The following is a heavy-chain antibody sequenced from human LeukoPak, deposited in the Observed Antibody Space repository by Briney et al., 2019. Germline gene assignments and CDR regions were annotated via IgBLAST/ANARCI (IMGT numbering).Heavy chain of an antibody. CDR2: INTNTGNP. Sequence: ASVKVSCKASGYTFTSYAMNWVRQAPGQGLEWMGWINTNTGNPTYAQGFTGRFVFSLDTSVSTAYLQISSLKAEDTAVYYCARGTTSQAGGGYSGYDPPHYYYYMDVRGKGTTVTVSS. V-gene: IGHV7-4-1*02. CDR3: ARGTTSQAGGGYSGYDPPHYYYYMDV. J-gene: IGHJ6*03. CDR1: GYTFTSYA. D-gene: IGHD5-12*01.